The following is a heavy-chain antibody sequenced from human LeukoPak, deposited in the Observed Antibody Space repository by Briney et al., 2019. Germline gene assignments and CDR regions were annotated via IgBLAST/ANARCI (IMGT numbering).Heavy chain of an antibody. CDR1: GGSISSSGYY. D-gene: IGHD6-19*01. CDR2: ISYSGST. V-gene: IGHV4-61*08. Sequence: SETLSLTCTVSGGSISSSGYYWSWIRQPPGKGLEWVGYISYSGSTNYNPSLKSRVTISVDTSKNQFSLKLSSVTAADTAIYYCARDGRAGSLFAYWGQGTLVTVSS. CDR3: ARDGRAGSLFAY. J-gene: IGHJ4*02.